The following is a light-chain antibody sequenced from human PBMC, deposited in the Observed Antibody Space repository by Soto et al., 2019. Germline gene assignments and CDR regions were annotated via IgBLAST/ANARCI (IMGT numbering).Light chain of an antibody. Sequence: QSALTQSASVSGSPGQSITISCTGTSSDVGGYNYVSWYQQHPGKVPKLMIYEVSNRPSGVSNRFSGSKSGNTASLTISGLQAEDEADYYCSSYTSSSTVVFGGGTKVTVL. CDR2: EVS. CDR3: SSYTSSSTVV. V-gene: IGLV2-14*01. J-gene: IGLJ2*01. CDR1: SSDVGGYNY.